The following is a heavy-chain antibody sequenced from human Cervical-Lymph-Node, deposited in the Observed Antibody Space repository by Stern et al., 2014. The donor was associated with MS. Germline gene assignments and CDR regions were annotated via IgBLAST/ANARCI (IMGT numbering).Heavy chain of an antibody. Sequence: EVQLVESGAEVKKPGESLKISCKLSGYSFTIYYIAWVRQMPGKGLVWMAFIYPYASDTTYSPSFQGQVPITADKSITTAYLQWSSLRASDTAMYYCARHVQGFDYWGQGTLVTVSS. CDR3: ARHVQGFDY. J-gene: IGHJ4*02. V-gene: IGHV5-51*01. CDR1: GYSFTIYY. CDR2: IYPYASDT.